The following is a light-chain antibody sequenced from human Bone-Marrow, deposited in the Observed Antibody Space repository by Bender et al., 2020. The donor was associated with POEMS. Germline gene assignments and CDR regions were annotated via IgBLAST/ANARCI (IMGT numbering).Light chain of an antibody. Sequence: QSALTQPASVSGSPGQSITISCTGTSSDVGSYNLVSWYQQHPGKAPKLIIFEVNKRPSWVPDRFSGSRSGTTASLTVSGLLADDEADYYCSSYTTSSTLVFGGGTRLTVL. CDR3: SSYTTSSTLV. V-gene: IGLV2-14*02. CDR1: SSDVGSYNL. CDR2: EVN. J-gene: IGLJ2*01.